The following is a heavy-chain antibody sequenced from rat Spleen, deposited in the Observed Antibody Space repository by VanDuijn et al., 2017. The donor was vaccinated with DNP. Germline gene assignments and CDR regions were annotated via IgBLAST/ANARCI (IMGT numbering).Heavy chain of an antibody. Sequence: EVQLQESGPGLVKPSQSLSLTCSVTGYPIISNYWGWIRKFPGNTLEWMGYINSAGSTNYNPSLKSRISITRDTSKNQFFLQVNSVTTEDTGTYYCARRSFDYWGQGVKVTVSS. CDR2: INSAGST. D-gene: IGHD1-11*01. J-gene: IGHJ2*01. CDR3: ARRSFDY. CDR1: GYPIISNY. V-gene: IGHV3-3*01.